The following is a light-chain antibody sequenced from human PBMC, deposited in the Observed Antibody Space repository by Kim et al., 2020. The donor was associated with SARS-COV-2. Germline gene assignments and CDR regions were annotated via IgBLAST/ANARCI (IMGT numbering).Light chain of an antibody. CDR1: SSDVGGYNS. Sequence: QSALTQPASVSGSPGQSITISCTGSSSDVGGYNSVSWYQQHPGKAPKLMIYGVTKRPPGVSNRFSGSKSGDTASLTISGLQAEDEADYYCTSYTRSITYVFGTGTKVTVL. J-gene: IGLJ1*01. CDR2: GVT. CDR3: TSYTRSITYV. V-gene: IGLV2-14*03.